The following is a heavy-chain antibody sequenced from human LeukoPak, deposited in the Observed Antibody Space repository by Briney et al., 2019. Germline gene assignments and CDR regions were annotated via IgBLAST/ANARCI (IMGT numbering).Heavy chain of an antibody. Sequence: SETLSLTCTVSGGSISSGDYYWSWLRQPPGKGLEWIGYIYYSGSTYYHPSLKSRVTISVDTSKNQFSLKLSSVTAADTAVYYCARDRTRHYYYGSGSYYNNWFDPWGQGTLVTVSS. D-gene: IGHD3-10*01. J-gene: IGHJ5*02. CDR1: GGSISSGDYY. CDR3: ARDRTRHYYYGSGSYYNNWFDP. V-gene: IGHV4-30-4*01. CDR2: IYYSGST.